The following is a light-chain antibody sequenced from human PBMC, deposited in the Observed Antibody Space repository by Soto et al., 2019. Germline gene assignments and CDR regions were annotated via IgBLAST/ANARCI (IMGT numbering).Light chain of an antibody. J-gene: IGKJ1*01. CDR2: KAS. CDR1: QNINTW. V-gene: IGKV1-5*03. CDR3: QQYNYFSTT. Sequence: DIQMTQSPSTVSASVGDRVTITCRASQNINTWLAWYQQKPGKAPKPLISKASNLEPGVSSRFSGSGSGPEFTLTISSLQPDDFATYYCQQYNYFSTTFGQGTKVDIK.